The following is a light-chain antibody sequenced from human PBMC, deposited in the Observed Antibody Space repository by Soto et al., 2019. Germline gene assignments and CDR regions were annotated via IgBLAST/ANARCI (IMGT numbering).Light chain of an antibody. CDR1: SIDVGGYNY. V-gene: IGLV2-14*01. Sequence: QSVLTQPASVSGSPGQSITISCTGTSIDVGGYNYVSWYQQHPVKAPKLMIYEVNNRPSGVSNRFSGSKSGNTASLTISGLQAEDEADYYCSSFTTVSTWVFGGGTKLTVL. CDR2: EVN. CDR3: SSFTTVSTWV. J-gene: IGLJ3*02.